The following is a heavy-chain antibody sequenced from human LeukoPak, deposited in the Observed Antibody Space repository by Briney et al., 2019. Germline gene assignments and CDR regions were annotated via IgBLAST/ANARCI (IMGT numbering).Heavy chain of an antibody. Sequence: GGSLRLSCAASGFTFSDNYMSWIRQAPGKGLEWVSYISGSSSYTNYVDSVKGRFTISRDNAKNSLYLQMNSLRAEDTAVYYCARIGVHYYGSGTYYNALSGWSDPWGQGTLVTVSS. CDR3: ARIGVHYYGSGTYYNALSGWSDP. V-gene: IGHV3-11*03. CDR1: GFTFSDNY. CDR2: ISGSSSYT. J-gene: IGHJ5*02. D-gene: IGHD3-10*01.